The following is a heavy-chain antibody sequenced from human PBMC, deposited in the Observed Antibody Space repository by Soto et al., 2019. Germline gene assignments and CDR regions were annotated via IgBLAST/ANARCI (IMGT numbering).Heavy chain of an antibody. J-gene: IGHJ4*02. CDR3: ARDPLYYYDSSGYFDY. CDR1: GGTFSSYA. D-gene: IGHD3-22*01. Sequence: QVQLVQSGAEVKKPGSSVKVSCKASGGTFSSYAISWVRQAPGQGLEWMGGIIPIFGTANYAQKFQGRVTITADESTSTAYMELSSLRSDDTAVYYCARDPLYYYDSSGYFDYWGQGTLVTVSS. CDR2: IIPIFGTA. V-gene: IGHV1-69*01.